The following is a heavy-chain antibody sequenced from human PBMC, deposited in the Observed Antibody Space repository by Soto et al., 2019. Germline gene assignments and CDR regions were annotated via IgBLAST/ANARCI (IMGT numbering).Heavy chain of an antibody. J-gene: IGHJ5*02. Sequence: SETLSLTCTVSGGSISSYYWSWIRQPPGKGLEWIGYIYYSGSTNYNPSLKSRVTISVDTSKNQFSLKLSSVTAADTAVYYCAAGIYSSGWYNHWGQGILVTVSS. V-gene: IGHV4-59*01. CDR1: GGSISSYY. D-gene: IGHD6-19*01. CDR2: IYYSGST. CDR3: AAGIYSSGWYNH.